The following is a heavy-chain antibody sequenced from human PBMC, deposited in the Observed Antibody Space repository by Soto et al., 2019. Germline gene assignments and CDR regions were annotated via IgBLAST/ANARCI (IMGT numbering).Heavy chain of an antibody. D-gene: IGHD3-22*01. CDR3: ARAHYYDSSGPPSGMDV. J-gene: IGHJ6*02. V-gene: IGHV4-4*07. CDR2: IYTSGST. CDR1: CGSISSYY. Sequence: PSETLSLTCTVSCGSISSYYWSWIRQPAGKGLEWIGRIYTSGSTNYNPSLKSRVTMSVDTSKTQFSLKLSSVTAADTAVYYCARAHYYDSSGPPSGMDVWGQGTTVTVSS.